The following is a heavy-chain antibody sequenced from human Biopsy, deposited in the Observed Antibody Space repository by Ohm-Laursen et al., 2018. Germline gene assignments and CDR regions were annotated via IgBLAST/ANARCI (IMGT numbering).Heavy chain of an antibody. CDR3: ARAYYYGAGSFYSPWMEV. CDR1: GCAISSYY. CDR2: IYYTGST. J-gene: IGHJ6*02. D-gene: IGHD3-10*01. Sequence: SDTLSLTCTVSGCAISSYYWSWIRQPPGKGLEWIGYIYYTGSTNYNPSFKSRVTISVATSMNNLSMSLPSVTAADTAVYYCARAYYYGAGSFYSPWMEVWGQGTTVTVSS. V-gene: IGHV4-59*08.